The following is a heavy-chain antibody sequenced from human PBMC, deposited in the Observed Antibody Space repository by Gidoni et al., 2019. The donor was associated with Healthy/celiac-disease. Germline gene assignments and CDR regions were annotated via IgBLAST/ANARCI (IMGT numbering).Heavy chain of an antibody. CDR2: IYYSGSP. V-gene: IGHV4-59*01. J-gene: IGHJ4*02. D-gene: IGHD6-19*01. CDR1: GGSISSYY. CDR3: AREVGYSSGPIDY. Sequence: QVQLQESGPGLVKPSETLSLTCTVSGGSISSYYWSWIRQPPGKGLEWIGYIYYSGSPNYNPSLKRRVTRAVDTSKNQFSLKLSYVTAADTAVYYCAREVGYSSGPIDYWGQGTLVTVSS.